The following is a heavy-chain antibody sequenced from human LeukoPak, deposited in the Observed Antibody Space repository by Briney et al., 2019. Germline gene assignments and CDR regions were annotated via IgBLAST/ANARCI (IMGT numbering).Heavy chain of an antibody. CDR1: GFTFSSYA. CDR2: IIDNGYVT. V-gene: IGHV3-23*01. Sequence: GGSLRLSCAASGFTFSSYAMSWVRQAPGKGLEWVSGIIDNGYVTYYANSVRGRFTISRDNSKNTLFLQMNSLRAEDTAVYYCAKLGGQEVHNYYVAVWGKGTTVAVSS. J-gene: IGHJ6*03. CDR3: AKLGGQEVHNYYVAV. D-gene: IGHD3-16*01.